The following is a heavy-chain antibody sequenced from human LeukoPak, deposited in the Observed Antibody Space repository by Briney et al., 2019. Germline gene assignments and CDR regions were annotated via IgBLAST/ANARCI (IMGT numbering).Heavy chain of an antibody. V-gene: IGHV3-33*08. D-gene: IGHD6-13*01. J-gene: IGHJ4*02. CDR2: IWYDGTNK. CDR3: VREGPLYSSTWYGDY. Sequence: GGSLRLSCSASGFPFSSYAMHWVRQAPGKGLEWVAVIWYDGTNKYYADSVRGRFTISRDNSKNTLYLQMNSLRAEDTAVYYCVREGPLYSSTWYGDYWGQGTLVTVSS. CDR1: GFPFSSYA.